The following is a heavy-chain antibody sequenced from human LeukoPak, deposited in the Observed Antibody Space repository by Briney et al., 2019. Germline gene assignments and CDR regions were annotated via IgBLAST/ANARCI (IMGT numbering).Heavy chain of an antibody. Sequence: ASVKVSCKASGYSFSSCSISWVRQAPGQGLEWMGWISSYNRKTKYAEKFQDRVTLTTDTSTSTAYMEMRSLRHDDTAIYYCARGLQWNYDLGWVAPWGPGTLVAVSS. CDR3: ARGLQWNYDLGWVAP. V-gene: IGHV1-18*01. CDR1: GYSFSSCS. J-gene: IGHJ5*02. CDR2: ISSYNRKT. D-gene: IGHD1-7*01.